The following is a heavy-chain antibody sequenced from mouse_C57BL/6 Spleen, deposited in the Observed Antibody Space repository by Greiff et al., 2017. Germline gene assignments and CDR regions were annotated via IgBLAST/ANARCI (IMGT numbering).Heavy chain of an antibody. CDR2: ISSGGSYT. Sequence: EVKLVESGGALVKPGGSLKLSCAASGFTFSSYGMSWVRQTPDKRLEWVATISSGGSYTYYPDSVKGRFTISRDNAKNTQYLQMSSLKSEDTAMYYGARQGLRRGTAGIAYWGQGTLVTVSA. J-gene: IGHJ3*01. CDR3: ARQGLRRGTAGIAY. CDR1: GFTFSSYG. D-gene: IGHD2-4*01. V-gene: IGHV5-6*01.